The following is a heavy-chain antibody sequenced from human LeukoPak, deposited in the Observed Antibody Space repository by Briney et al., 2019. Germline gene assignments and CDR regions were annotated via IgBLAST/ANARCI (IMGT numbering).Heavy chain of an antibody. CDR2: IYSGGST. Sequence: GGSPRLSCAASGFTVSSNYMSWVRQAPGKGLEWVSVIYSGGSTYYADSVKGRFTISRDNSKNTLYLQMNSLRAEDTAVYYCARGDYGEGYFDYWGQGTLVTVSS. CDR3: ARGDYGEGYFDY. CDR1: GFTVSSNY. V-gene: IGHV3-53*01. J-gene: IGHJ4*02. D-gene: IGHD4-17*01.